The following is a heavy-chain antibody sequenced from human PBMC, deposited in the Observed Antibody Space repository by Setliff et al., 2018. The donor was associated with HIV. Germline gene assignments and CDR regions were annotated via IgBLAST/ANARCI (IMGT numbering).Heavy chain of an antibody. CDR2: ISGSGGST. Sequence: ETLSLSCAASGFTVSSKYMNWVRQAPGKGLEWVSAISGSGGSTYYADSVQGRFTISRDNSKNTLYLQMDSPRTEDTAVYYCARAKTTVTTWWFDPWGQGTLVTVSS. J-gene: IGHJ5*02. CDR3: ARAKTTVTTWWFDP. D-gene: IGHD4-17*01. V-gene: IGHV3-23*01. CDR1: GFTVSSKY.